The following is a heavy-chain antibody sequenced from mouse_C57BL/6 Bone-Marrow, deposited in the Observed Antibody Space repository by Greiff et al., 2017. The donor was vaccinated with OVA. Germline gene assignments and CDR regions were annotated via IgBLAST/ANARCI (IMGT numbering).Heavy chain of an antibody. V-gene: IGHV1-26*01. CDR3: AGGGSSYWYFDV. Sequence: VQLQQSGPELVKPGASVKISCKASGYTFTDYYMNWVKQSHGKSLEWIGDINPNNGGTSYNQKFKGKATLTVDKSSSTAYMELRSLTSEDSAVYYCAGGGSSYWYFDVWGTGTTVTVSS. CDR1: GYTFTDYY. CDR2: INPNNGGT. J-gene: IGHJ1*03. D-gene: IGHD1-1*01.